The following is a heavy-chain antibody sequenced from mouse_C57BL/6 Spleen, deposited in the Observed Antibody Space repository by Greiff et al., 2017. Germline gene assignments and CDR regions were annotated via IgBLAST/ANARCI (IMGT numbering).Heavy chain of an antibody. CDR1: GYTFTDYY. CDR3: AVYDGYQYYFDY. D-gene: IGHD2-3*01. Sequence: VQLVESGAELVRPGASVKLSCKASGYTFTDYYINWVKQRPGQGLEWIARIYPGSGNTYYNEKFKGKATLTAEKSSSTAYMQLSSLTSEDSAVYFCAVYDGYQYYFDYWGQGTTLTVSS. CDR2: IYPGSGNT. V-gene: IGHV1-76*01. J-gene: IGHJ2*01.